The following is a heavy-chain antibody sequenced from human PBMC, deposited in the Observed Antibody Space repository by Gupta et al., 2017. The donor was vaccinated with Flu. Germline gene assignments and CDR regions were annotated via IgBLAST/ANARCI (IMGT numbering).Heavy chain of an antibody. J-gene: IGHJ4*02. Sequence: EVQLVESGGGLVQPGGSLRLSCAASGFTFSSYWMSWVRQAPGKGLEWVANIKQDGSEKYYVDSVKGRFTISRDNAKNSLYLQMNSLRAEDTAVYYCAREGEHYDSSGYFYYFDYWGQGTLVTVSS. CDR1: GFTFSSYW. V-gene: IGHV3-7*01. CDR3: AREGEHYDSSGYFYYFDY. D-gene: IGHD3-22*01. CDR2: IKQDGSEK.